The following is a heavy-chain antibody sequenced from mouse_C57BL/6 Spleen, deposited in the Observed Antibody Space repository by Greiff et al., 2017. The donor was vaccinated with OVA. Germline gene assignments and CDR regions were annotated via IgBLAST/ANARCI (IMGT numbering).Heavy chain of an antibody. D-gene: IGHD2-3*01. V-gene: IGHV5-6*01. J-gene: IGHJ4*01. CDR3: ARIYDGYYYAMDY. Sequence: EVQVVESGGDLVKPGGSLKLSCAASGFTFSSYGMSWVRQTPDKRLEWVATISSGGSYTYYPDSVKGRFTISRDNAKNTLYLQMSSLKSEDTAMYYCARIYDGYYYAMDYWGQGTSVTVSS. CDR2: ISSGGSYT. CDR1: GFTFSSYG.